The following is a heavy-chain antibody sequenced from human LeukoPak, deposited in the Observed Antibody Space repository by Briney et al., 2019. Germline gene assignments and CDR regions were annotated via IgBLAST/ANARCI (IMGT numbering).Heavy chain of an antibody. V-gene: IGHV3-53*01. Sequence: GGSLRLSRAASGFIVNTNYMSWVRQAPGKGLEWVSTLYSGGNRYYADSVRGRFTISRDDFRNTLFLQMNNLRVEDTAVYYCARESGDRPGLPGRWGQGTLVTVSS. D-gene: IGHD1-26*01. CDR1: GFIVNTNY. J-gene: IGHJ4*02. CDR2: LYSGGNR. CDR3: ARESGDRPGLPGR.